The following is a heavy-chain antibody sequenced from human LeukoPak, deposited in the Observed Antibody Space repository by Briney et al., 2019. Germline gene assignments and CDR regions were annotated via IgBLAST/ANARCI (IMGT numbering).Heavy chain of an antibody. V-gene: IGHV3-53*05. CDR1: GFTVSSNY. Sequence: PGGSLRLSCAASGFTVSSNYMSWVRQAPGKGLEWVSVIYSGGSTYYADSVKGRFTISRDNSKNTLYLQMNSLRAEDTAVYYCAKLIRYYYDSSGYYPGAFDIWGQGTMVTVSS. D-gene: IGHD3-22*01. J-gene: IGHJ3*02. CDR3: AKLIRYYYDSSGYYPGAFDI. CDR2: IYSGGST.